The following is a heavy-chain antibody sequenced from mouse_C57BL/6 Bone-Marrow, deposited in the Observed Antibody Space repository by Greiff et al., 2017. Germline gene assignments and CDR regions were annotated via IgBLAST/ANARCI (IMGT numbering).Heavy chain of an antibody. D-gene: IGHD1-1*01. CDR2: ISSGGDYI. CDR1: GFTFSSYA. CDR3: ARERGYGSSPYYFDY. V-gene: IGHV5S21*01. Sequence: EVQRVESGEGLVKPGGSLKLSCAASGFTFSSYAMSWVRQTPEKRLEWVAYISSGGDYIYYADTVKGRFTISRDNARNTLYLQMNSLKSEDTAMYYCARERGYGSSPYYFDYWGQVTTLTVSS. J-gene: IGHJ2*01.